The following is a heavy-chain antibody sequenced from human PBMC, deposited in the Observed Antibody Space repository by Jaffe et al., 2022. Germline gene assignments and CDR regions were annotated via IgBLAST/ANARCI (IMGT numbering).Heavy chain of an antibody. CDR3: AHRPSGTWFRELLSYNWFDP. D-gene: IGHD3-10*01. CDR1: GFSLSTSGVG. Sequence: QITLKESGPTLVKPTQTLTLTCTFSGFSLSTSGVGVGWIRQPPGKALEWLALIYWNDDKRYSPSLKSRLTITKDTSKNQVVLTMTNMDPVDTATYYCAHRPSGTWFRELLSYNWFDPWGQGTLVTVSS. CDR2: IYWNDDK. J-gene: IGHJ5*02. V-gene: IGHV2-5*01.